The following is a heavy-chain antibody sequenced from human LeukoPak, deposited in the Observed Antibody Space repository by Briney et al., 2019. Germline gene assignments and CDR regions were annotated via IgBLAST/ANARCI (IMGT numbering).Heavy chain of an antibody. CDR2: IYHSGST. Sequence: SETLSLTCTVSGYSISSGYYWGWIRQPPGKGLEWIGSIYHSGSTNYNPSLKSRVTMSVDTSKNQFSLKLSSVTAADTAVYYCARDRGKHSGQTNAFDIWGQGTMVTVSS. CDR1: GYSISSGYY. D-gene: IGHD3-10*01. J-gene: IGHJ3*02. CDR3: ARDRGKHSGQTNAFDI. V-gene: IGHV4-38-2*02.